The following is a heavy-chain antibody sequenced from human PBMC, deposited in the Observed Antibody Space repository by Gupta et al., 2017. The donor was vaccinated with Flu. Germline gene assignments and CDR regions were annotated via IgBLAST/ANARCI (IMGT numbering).Heavy chain of an antibody. CDR2: MYHSGSN. D-gene: IGHD6-19*01. Sequence: QVQLQESGPRLVKPSETLSLTCAVSGFSISSGYYWGWIRQPPGKGLEWIASMYHSGSNHYNPSLKSRVAISVDTSKNHFHLKMSDVTAADTAVYDWERDGYSSSFGWFDPGGQGTLVTVSP. CDR1: GFSISSGYY. J-gene: IGHJ5*02. CDR3: ERDGYSSSFGWFDP. V-gene: IGHV4-38-2*02.